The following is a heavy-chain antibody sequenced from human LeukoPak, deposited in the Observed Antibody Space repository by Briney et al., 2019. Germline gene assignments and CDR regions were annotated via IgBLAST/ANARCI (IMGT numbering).Heavy chain of an antibody. J-gene: IGHJ4*02. D-gene: IGHD1-26*01. V-gene: IGHV3-48*02. CDR3: ATSRAWLGAPFDY. CDR2: IDSHSNVI. CDR1: GFSFISYE. Sequence: GGSLRLSCAASGFSFISYEMNWVRQAPGKGLEWISYIDSHSNVITYTNSVKGRFTISRDNAKNSLFLQMNSLRDEDTAVYHCATSRAWLGAPFDYWGQGTLVTVSS.